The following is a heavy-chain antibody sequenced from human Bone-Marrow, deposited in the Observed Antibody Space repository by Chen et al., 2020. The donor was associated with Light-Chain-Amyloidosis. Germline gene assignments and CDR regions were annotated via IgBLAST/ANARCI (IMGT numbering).Heavy chain of an antibody. J-gene: IGHJ4*02. CDR2: IYPDDSDA. CDR3: ARRRDGYNFDY. CDR1: GYTFPNYW. D-gene: IGHD5-12*01. Sequence: EVQLAQSGPEVKKPGESLKISCTGSGYTFPNYWIGWVRQMPGKGLEWMGVIYPDDSDAIYSPSFEGQVTISADKSITTAYLQWRSLKASDTAMYYCARRRDGYNFDYWGQGTLVTVSS. V-gene: IGHV5-51*01.